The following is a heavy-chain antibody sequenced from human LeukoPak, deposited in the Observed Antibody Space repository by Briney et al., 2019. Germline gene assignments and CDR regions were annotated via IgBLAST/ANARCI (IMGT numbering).Heavy chain of an antibody. CDR1: GFTLSSYA. J-gene: IGHJ3*02. V-gene: IGHV3-64*01. CDR3: ARERLGVVSFDDAFDI. Sequence: PGGSLRLSCAASGFTLSSYAMHWVRQAPGKGLEYVSAISSNGGSTYYANSVKGRFTIPRDSSKNTLYLQMGSLRSEDMAIYYCARERLGVVSFDDAFDIWGQGTMVTVSS. D-gene: IGHD3-3*01. CDR2: ISSNGGST.